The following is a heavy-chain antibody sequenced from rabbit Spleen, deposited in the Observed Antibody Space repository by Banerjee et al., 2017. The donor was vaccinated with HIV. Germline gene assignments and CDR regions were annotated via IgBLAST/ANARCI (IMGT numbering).Heavy chain of an antibody. Sequence: QSLEESGGDLVKPGASLTLTCTASGLDFSSSYWICWVRQAPGKGLEWIACIDVSGTGNKHYASWAKGRFTVSKTSSTTVTLQMTSLTAADTANYFCARDAAGREDFNLWGQGTLVTVS. CDR2: IDVSGTGNK. D-gene: IGHD4-2*01. CDR3: ARDAAGREDFNL. V-gene: IGHV1S40*01. CDR1: GLDFSSSYW. J-gene: IGHJ4*01.